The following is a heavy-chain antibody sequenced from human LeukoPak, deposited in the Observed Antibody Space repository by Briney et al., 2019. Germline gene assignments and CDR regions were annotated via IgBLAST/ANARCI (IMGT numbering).Heavy chain of an antibody. CDR1: GYTFTSYD. CDR3: ASGIVVDY. CDR2: FNPNIANT. J-gene: IGHJ4*02. V-gene: IGHV1-8*03. Sequence: ASVKVSCKASGYTFTSYDINWVGQATGQGLECMACFNPNIANTVYAQKFHRTVTITRNTSISTAYMELSSLRSEDTAVYYCASGIVVDYWGQGTLVTVSS. D-gene: IGHD3-22*01.